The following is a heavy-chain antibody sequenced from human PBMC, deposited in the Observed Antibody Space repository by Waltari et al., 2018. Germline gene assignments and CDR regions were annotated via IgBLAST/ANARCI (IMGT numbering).Heavy chain of an antibody. CDR1: GYTFSNFG. Sequence: QVQLLQSGPEVKKPGASVKVSCKASGYTFSNFGIKWVRPAPGQGLEWVGWISPYHGLADSHPRPQGRVSLTTDTSTNTAYLEVKSLRSDDTAVYYCARGGGPRTVVALTFDSWGQGTLVTVSS. D-gene: IGHD2-15*01. CDR2: ISPYHGLA. CDR3: ARGGGPRTVVALTFDS. V-gene: IGHV1-18*01. J-gene: IGHJ4*02.